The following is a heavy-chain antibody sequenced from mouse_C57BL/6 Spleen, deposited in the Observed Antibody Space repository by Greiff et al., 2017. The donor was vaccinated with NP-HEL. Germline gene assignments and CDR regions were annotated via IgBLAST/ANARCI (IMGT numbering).Heavy chain of an antibody. V-gene: IGHV1-59*01. D-gene: IGHD2-2*01. CDR1: GYTFTSYW. CDR3: ASGGLPPYAMDY. J-gene: IGHJ4*01. Sequence: QVQLQQPGAELVRPGTSVKLSCKASGYTFTSYWMHWVKQRPGQGLEWIGVIDPSDSYTNYNQKFKGKATLTVDTSSSTAYMQLSSLTSEDSAVYYCASGGLPPYAMDYWGQGTSVTVSS. CDR2: IDPSDSYT.